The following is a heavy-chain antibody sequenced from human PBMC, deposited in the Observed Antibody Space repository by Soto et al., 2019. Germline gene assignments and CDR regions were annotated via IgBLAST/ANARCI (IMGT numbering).Heavy chain of an antibody. D-gene: IGHD2-15*01. V-gene: IGHV1-69*01. CDR3: ARGNNGGSCYSCLWFDP. J-gene: IGHJ5*02. CDR1: GGTFSSYA. Sequence: QVQLVQSGAEVKKPGSSVKVSCKASGGTFSSYAISWVRQAPGQGLEWMGGIIPIFGTANYAQNFQGRVTITADESTSTAYMELSSLRSEDTAVYYCARGNNGGSCYSCLWFDPWGQGTLVTVSS. CDR2: IIPIFGTA.